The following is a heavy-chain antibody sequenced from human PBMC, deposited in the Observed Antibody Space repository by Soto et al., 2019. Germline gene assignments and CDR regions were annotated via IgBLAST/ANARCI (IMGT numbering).Heavy chain of an antibody. CDR3: ATWHLREHAYDI. J-gene: IGHJ3*02. CDR1: GFPFNKFW. Sequence: GGSLRLSCAASGFPFNKFWMHRVRQTPGKGLVWVSRITEDGRNTLYADSVRGRFTTSIGNSRTTVWLQMRDLRPEDTALYFCATWHLREHAYDIWGRGTMVTVSS. V-gene: IGHV3-74*01. D-gene: IGHD5-12*01. CDR2: ITEDGRNT.